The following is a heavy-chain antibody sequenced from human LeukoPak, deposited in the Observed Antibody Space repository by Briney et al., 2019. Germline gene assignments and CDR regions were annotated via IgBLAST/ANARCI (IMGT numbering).Heavy chain of an antibody. CDR3: ARRAGGHYCGGDCYYFDY. V-gene: IGHV5-51*01. J-gene: IGHJ4*02. CDR2: IYPGDSDT. D-gene: IGHD2-21*02. CDR1: GYSFTSYW. Sequence: GESLKISCKGSGYSFTSYWIGWVRQMPGKGLEWMAIIYPGDSDTRYSPSFQGQVTISADKSISTAYLQWSSLKASDTAMYYCARRAGGHYCGGDCYYFDYWGQGTLVTVSS.